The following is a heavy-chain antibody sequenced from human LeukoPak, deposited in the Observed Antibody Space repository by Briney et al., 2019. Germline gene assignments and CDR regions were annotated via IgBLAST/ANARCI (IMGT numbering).Heavy chain of an antibody. D-gene: IGHD5-18*01. CDR3: ARGGTDTYGYGYYFDY. CDR2: IYYSGNT. V-gene: IGHV4-59*01. J-gene: IGHJ4*02. Sequence: SETLSLTCAVYGGSFSGYYWSWIRQPPGKGLEWIGYIYYSGNTNYNPSLKSRVTISVDTSKNQFSLKLSSVTAADTAVYYCARGGTDTYGYGYYFDYWGQGTLVTVSS. CDR1: GGSFSGYY.